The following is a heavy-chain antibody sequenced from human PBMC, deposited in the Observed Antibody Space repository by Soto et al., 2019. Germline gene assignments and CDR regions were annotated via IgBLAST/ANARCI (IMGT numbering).Heavy chain of an antibody. J-gene: IGHJ4*02. CDR2: ISYDGRNK. CDR3: ARGDGDSGYYFDY. D-gene: IGHD3-10*01. CDR1: GFTCSSYA. V-gene: IGHV3-30-3*01. Sequence: QVQLVESGGGVVQPGRSLRLSCAASGFTCSSYAMHWVRQAPGKGLEWVAVISYDGRNKYYADSVKGRFTISRDNSKNPLYLQMNSLRAEDTAVYYCARGDGDSGYYFDYWGQGTLVTVSS.